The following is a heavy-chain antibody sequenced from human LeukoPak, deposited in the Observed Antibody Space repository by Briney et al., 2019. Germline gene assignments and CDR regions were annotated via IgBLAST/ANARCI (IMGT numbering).Heavy chain of an antibody. D-gene: IGHD6-13*01. CDR1: GGSLSSSSYY. CDR3: ARLEAAANAIDY. J-gene: IGHJ4*02. V-gene: IGHV4-39*07. CDR2: IYYSGST. Sequence: SETLSLTCTVSGGSLSSSSYYWGWIRQPPGKGLEWIGSIYYSGSTYYNPSLKSRVTISVDTSKNQFSLKLSSVTAADTAVYYCARLEAAANAIDYWGQGTLVTVSS.